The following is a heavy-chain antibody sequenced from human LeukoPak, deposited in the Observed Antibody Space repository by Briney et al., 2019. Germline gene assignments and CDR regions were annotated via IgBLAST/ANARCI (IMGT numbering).Heavy chain of an antibody. V-gene: IGHV1-2*02. Sequence: ASVKVSCKASGYNFRDYYMHWVRQAPGQGLEWLGWINPKSGGTDYAQQFQGRVTMTRDTSSSPDYLEVRSLRSDDTAVYYCARGAEAETSPIDFWGQGTPVTVSS. CDR1: GYNFRDYY. J-gene: IGHJ4*02. D-gene: IGHD6-13*01. CDR2: INPKSGGT. CDR3: ARGAEAETSPIDF.